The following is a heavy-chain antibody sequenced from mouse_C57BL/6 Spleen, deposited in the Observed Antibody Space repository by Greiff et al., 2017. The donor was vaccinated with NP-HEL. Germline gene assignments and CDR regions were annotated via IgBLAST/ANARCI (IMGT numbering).Heavy chain of an antibody. V-gene: IGHV1-82*01. CDR2: IYPGDGDT. CDR3: EREEDYDGGGYAMDY. D-gene: IGHD2-4*01. Sequence: VQLQQSGPELVKPGASVKISCKASGYAFSSSWMNWVKQRPGKGLEWIGRIYPGDGDTNYNGKFKGKATLTADKSSSTAYMQLSSLTSEDSAVYFGEREEDYDGGGYAMDYWGQGTSVTVSS. J-gene: IGHJ4*01. CDR1: GYAFSSSW.